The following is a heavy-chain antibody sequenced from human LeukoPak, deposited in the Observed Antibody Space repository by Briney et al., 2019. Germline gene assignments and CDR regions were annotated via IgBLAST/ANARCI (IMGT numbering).Heavy chain of an antibody. J-gene: IGHJ4*02. V-gene: IGHV3-48*01. D-gene: IGHD5-18*01. CDR2: ISSYSGTI. CDR1: GFTFSFYS. Sequence: GGSLRLSCAASGFTFSFYSMNWVRQAPGKGLEWVSYISSYSGTIKYADSAKGRFTISRDNAKNSLYLQMNSLRAEDTAVYYCARVDTAMVAGGGDYWGQGTLVTVSS. CDR3: ARVDTAMVAGGGDY.